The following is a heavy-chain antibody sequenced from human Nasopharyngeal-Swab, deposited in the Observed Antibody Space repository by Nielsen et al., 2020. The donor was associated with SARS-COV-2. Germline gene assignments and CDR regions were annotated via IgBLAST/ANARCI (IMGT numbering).Heavy chain of an antibody. CDR2: IKQDGSEK. Sequence: GESLKISCAASGFTFSGYWMSWVRQAPGKGLEWVANIKQDGSEKYYVDSVKGRFTISRDNAKNSLYLQMNSLRAEDTAVYYCAREVLESYYYYYYMDVWGKGTTVTVSS. V-gene: IGHV3-7*03. CDR1: GFTFSGYW. J-gene: IGHJ6*03. CDR3: AREVLESYYYYYYMDV. D-gene: IGHD3-3*01.